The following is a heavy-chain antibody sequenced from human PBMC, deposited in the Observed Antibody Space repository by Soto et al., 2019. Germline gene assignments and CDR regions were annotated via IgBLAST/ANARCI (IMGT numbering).Heavy chain of an antibody. D-gene: IGHD3-10*01. CDR2: ISYDSTYK. V-gene: IGHV3-30*18. CDR1: GFTFSSFA. Sequence: GGSLRLSCAASGFTFSSFAMHWVRQAPGKGLEWVTAISYDSTYKSYADSVKGRFTISRDNSRNTLYVQMNSLRAEDTAVYYCAKHREYFAAGSYSRSSHHYGLDVWGQGTTVTVSS. CDR3: AKHREYFAAGSYSRSSHHYGLDV. J-gene: IGHJ6*02.